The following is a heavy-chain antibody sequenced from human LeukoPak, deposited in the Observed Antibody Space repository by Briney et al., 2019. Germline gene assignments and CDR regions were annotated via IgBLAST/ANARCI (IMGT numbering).Heavy chain of an antibody. J-gene: IGHJ4*02. D-gene: IGHD3-22*01. V-gene: IGHV3-23*01. Sequence: GGSLRLSCAASGFTFSSYAMSWVRQAPGKGLEWVSAISGSGGSTYYADSVKGRFTISRDNSKNTLYLQMNSLRAEDTAVYYCATAYYYDSSGYYMSGYFDYWGQGTLVTVSS. CDR2: ISGSGGST. CDR1: GFTFSSYA. CDR3: ATAYYYDSSGYYMSGYFDY.